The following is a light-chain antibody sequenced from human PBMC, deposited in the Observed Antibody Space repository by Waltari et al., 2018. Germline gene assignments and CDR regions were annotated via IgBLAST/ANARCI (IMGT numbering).Light chain of an antibody. J-gene: IGKJ2*03. CDR3: QHYYSTPYS. CDR2: EAS. V-gene: IGKV1-27*01. Sequence: DIQMTQSPSSLSASVVDRVTITCRASQGITNDLAWYQQKPGETPKLLIYEASNLQSGIPSRFSGSGSGTDFTLTISSLQSEDFATYYCQHYYSTPYSFGQGTKVEIK. CDR1: QGITND.